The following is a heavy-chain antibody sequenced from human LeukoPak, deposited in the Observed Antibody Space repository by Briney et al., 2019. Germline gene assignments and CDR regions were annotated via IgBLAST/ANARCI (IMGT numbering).Heavy chain of an antibody. J-gene: IGHJ4*02. Sequence: SETLPLTCAVYGGSFSGYYWSWIRQPPGKGLEWIGEINHSGSTNYNPSLKSRVTISVDTSKNQFSLKPSSVTAADTAVYYCARVGNYYGSGSYGNYFDYWGQGTLVTVSS. D-gene: IGHD3-10*01. V-gene: IGHV4-34*01. CDR2: INHSGST. CDR1: GGSFSGYY. CDR3: ARVGNYYGSGSYGNYFDY.